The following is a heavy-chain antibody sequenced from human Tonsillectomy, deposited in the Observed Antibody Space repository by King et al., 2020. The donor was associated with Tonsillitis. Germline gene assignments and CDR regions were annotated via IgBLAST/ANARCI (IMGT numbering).Heavy chain of an antibody. CDR3: ARYVSGSFDY. D-gene: IGHD1-26*01. CDR2: LSFIGTT. Sequence: QLQESGPGVVKPSETLSLTCTVSGGSISSSDHYWAWIRQPPGKGLEWIGYLSFIGTTFYNPSLKSRITISGDSSENRFSLKLSSVTAADTAVYFCARYVSGSFDYWGQGALVTVSS. CDR1: GGSISSSDHY. J-gene: IGHJ4*02. V-gene: IGHV4-39*01.